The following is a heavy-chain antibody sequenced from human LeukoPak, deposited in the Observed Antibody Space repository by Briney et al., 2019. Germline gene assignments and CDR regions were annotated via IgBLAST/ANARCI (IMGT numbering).Heavy chain of an antibody. J-gene: IGHJ3*02. CDR2: INPNSGGT. Sequence: ASVKVSCKASGYTFTGYYMHWVRQAPGQGLEWMGWINPNSGGTNYAQKFQGRVTMTRDTSISTAYMELSRLRSDDTAVYYCARKERPYYYDSSGAHDAFGIRGQGTMVTVSS. V-gene: IGHV1-2*02. CDR1: GYTFTGYY. CDR3: ARKERPYYYDSSGAHDAFGI. D-gene: IGHD3-22*01.